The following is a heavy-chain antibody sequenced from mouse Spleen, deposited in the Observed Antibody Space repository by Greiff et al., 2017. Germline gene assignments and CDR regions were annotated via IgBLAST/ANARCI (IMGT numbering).Heavy chain of an antibody. CDR2: ISYDGSN. Sequence: EVQLQESGPGLVKPSQSLSLTCSVTGYSITSGYYWNWIRQFPGNKLEWMGYISYDGSNNYNPSLKNRISITRDTSKNQFFLKLNSVTTEDTATYYCARDGLGYGGSMDYWGQGTSVTVSS. CDR3: ARDGLGYGGSMDY. CDR1: GYSITSGYY. J-gene: IGHJ4*01. V-gene: IGHV3-6*01. D-gene: IGHD1-1*02.